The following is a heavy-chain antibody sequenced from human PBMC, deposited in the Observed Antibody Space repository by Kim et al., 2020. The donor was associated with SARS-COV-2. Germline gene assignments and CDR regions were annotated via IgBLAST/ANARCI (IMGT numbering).Heavy chain of an antibody. J-gene: IGHJ4*02. CDR1: GYTFTGHY. D-gene: IGHD3-16*01. CDR2: INPYSGTT. V-gene: IGHV1-2*02. Sequence: ASVKVSCKSSGYTFTGHYMHWFRQAPGQGLEWMGGINPYSGTTNYAQKFQGRVTVTRDTSISTVYLELSRLTSDDTALYYCARGGSQRFGYWGQGTLVTV. CDR3: ARGGSQRFGY.